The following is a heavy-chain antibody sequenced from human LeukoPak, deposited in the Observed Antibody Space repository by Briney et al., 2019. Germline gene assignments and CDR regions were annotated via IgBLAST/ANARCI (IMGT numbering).Heavy chain of an antibody. J-gene: IGHJ4*02. CDR3: AVDVRGTYQWDH. CDR2: MSPKTGNT. CDR1: GYTFTTYD. V-gene: IGHV1-8*02. Sequence: ASVKVSCKTSGYTFTTYDINWVRQAPGQGLEWMGWMSPKTGNTGYSQRVQGRVTMTRNIAIGTAYMELNSLRSEDTAVYYCAVDVRGTYQWDHWGQGTLVIVST. D-gene: IGHD3-16*01.